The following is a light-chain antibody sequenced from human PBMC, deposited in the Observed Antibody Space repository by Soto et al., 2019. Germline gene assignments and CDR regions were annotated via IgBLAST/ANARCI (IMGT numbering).Light chain of an antibody. J-gene: IGKJ1*01. Sequence: DIQLTHSPTLLSASVADRFNITFQASQGISSYLAWYQQKPGRAHKLLIYKASTLKSGVPSRFSGSGSGTEFTLTISSLQPDEFATYYCKHYNSYSEAVGKGNKVDIK. CDR3: KHYNSYSEA. CDR1: QGISSY. V-gene: IGKV1-9*01. CDR2: KAS.